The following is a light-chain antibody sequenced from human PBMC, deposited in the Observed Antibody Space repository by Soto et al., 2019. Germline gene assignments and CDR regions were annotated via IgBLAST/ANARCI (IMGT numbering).Light chain of an antibody. CDR1: QSISSW. CDR2: DAS. Sequence: DIQMTQSPATLSASVGDRDTLTCRASQSISSWLAWYQQKPGKAPKLLIYDASSLESGVPSRFSGSGSGTEFTLTISSLQPDDFAVYYCQQYNSYAWTFGQGTKVDIK. J-gene: IGKJ1*01. CDR3: QQYNSYAWT. V-gene: IGKV1-5*01.